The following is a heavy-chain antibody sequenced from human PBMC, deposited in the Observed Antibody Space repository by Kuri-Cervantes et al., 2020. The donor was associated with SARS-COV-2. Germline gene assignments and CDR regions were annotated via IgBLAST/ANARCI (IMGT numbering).Heavy chain of an antibody. J-gene: IGHJ4*02. Sequence: ASVKVSCKASGYTSTNYAINWVRQAPGQGLEWMGWLNTHNGNTENVQDLQGRVTMTTDTSTSTAYMELRSLRSDDTAVYYCARDYIVVVPAANSNFDYWGQGTLVTVSS. V-gene: IGHV1-18*01. CDR1: GYTSTNYA. D-gene: IGHD2-2*01. CDR3: ARDYIVVVPAANSNFDY. CDR2: LNTHNGNT.